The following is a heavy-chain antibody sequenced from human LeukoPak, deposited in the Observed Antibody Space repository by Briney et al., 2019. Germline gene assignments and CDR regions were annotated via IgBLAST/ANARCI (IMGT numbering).Heavy chain of an antibody. CDR3: AASWWGGIVGATDPSSLDY. Sequence: SVKVSCKASGFTFTSSAMQWVRQARGQRLEWIGWIVVGSGNTNYAQKFQERVTITRDMSTSTAYMELSSLRSEDTAVYYCAASWWGGIVGATDPSSLDYWGQGTLVTVSS. J-gene: IGHJ4*02. CDR2: IVVGSGNT. V-gene: IGHV1-58*02. D-gene: IGHD1-26*01. CDR1: GFTFTSSA.